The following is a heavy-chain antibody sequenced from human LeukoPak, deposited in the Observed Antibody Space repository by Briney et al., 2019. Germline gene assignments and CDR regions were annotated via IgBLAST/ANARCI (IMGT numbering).Heavy chain of an antibody. Sequence: GRSLRLSCAASGFTFSSYGMHWVRQAPGKGLEWVAVISYDGSNKYYADSVKGRFTISRDNSKNTLYLQMNSLRAKNTAVYYGTKVGERAKISPWYFDYGGQGTLVTVSS. V-gene: IGHV3-30*18. J-gene: IGHJ4*02. D-gene: IGHD5-24*01. CDR2: ISYDGSNK. CDR3: TKVGERAKISPWYFDY. CDR1: GFTFSSYG.